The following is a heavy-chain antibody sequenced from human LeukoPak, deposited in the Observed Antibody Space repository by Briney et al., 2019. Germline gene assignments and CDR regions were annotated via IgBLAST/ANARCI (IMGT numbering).Heavy chain of an antibody. CDR2: IKQDGSAK. CDR3: ARVEASGYDYGAFDY. CDR1: GFTFNRYW. V-gene: IGHV3-7*01. Sequence: GGSLRLSCAASGFTFNRYWMSWVRQAPGKELQWVANIKQDGSAKYYVDSVKGRFTISRDNAKNSLYLQMNSLRAEDTAVSYCARVEASGYDYGAFDYWGQGTLVTVSS. J-gene: IGHJ4*02. D-gene: IGHD5-12*01.